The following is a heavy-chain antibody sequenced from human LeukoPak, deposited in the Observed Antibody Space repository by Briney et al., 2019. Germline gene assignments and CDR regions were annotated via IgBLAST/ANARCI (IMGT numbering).Heavy chain of an antibody. D-gene: IGHD3-16*01. CDR1: RFTFSSYA. J-gene: IGHJ4*02. CDR2: ISYDGSYK. V-gene: IGHV3-30*09. CDR3: ARDWNAGGYYFDY. Sequence: GVSLRLSCAASRFTFSSYAMHWVRQAPGKGLEWVAIISYDGSYKYYADSVKGRFAISRDNSKNTLYLQMNSLRPEDTAVYFCARDWNAGGYYFDYWGQGTLVTVSS.